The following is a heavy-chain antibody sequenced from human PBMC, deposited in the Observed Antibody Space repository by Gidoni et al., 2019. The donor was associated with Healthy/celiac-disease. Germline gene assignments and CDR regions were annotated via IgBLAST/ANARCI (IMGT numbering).Heavy chain of an antibody. V-gene: IGHV3-23*01. Sequence: SGSGGSTYYADSVKGRFTISRDNSKNTLYLQMNSLRAEDTAVYYCAKDHGGSYLDAFDIWGQGTMVTVSS. CDR3: AKDHGGSYLDAFDI. CDR2: SGSGGST. D-gene: IGHD1-26*01. J-gene: IGHJ3*02.